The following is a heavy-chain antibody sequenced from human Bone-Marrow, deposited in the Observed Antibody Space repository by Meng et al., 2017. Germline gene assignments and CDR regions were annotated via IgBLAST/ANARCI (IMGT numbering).Heavy chain of an antibody. CDR3: AREAYSTSLSSATGFDY. Sequence: QVQLRQWGAGLLKPSETLSTPCAVDGGSFSGFYWNWFRQPPGKGLEWIAEINHSGSTNINPSLKSQVTILADTSKNQFSLKVRSVTAADTAVYYCAREAYSTSLSSATGFDYWGQGTLVTVSS. D-gene: IGHD6-13*01. CDR1: GGSFSGFY. V-gene: IGHV4-34*01. J-gene: IGHJ4*02. CDR2: INHSGST.